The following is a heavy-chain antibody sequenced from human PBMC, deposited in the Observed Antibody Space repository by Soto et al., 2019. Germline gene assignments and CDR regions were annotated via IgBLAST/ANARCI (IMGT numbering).Heavy chain of an antibody. CDR2: INPNSGGT. V-gene: IGHV1-2*04. Sequence: AASVKVSCKASGYTFTGYYMHWVRQAPGQGLEWMGCINPNSGGTNYAQKFQGWVTMTRDTSISTAYMELSRLRSDDTAVYYCARDRGGYCSGGSCYSSAWFDAWGQGTPVTVSS. CDR1: GYTFTGYY. D-gene: IGHD2-15*01. J-gene: IGHJ5*02. CDR3: ARDRGGYCSGGSCYSSAWFDA.